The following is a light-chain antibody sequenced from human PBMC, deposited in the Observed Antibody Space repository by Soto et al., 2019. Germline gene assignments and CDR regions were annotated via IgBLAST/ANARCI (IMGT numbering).Light chain of an antibody. Sequence: DIQMTQSPSTLSASVGDRVTITCRASQSISSWLAWYQQKPGKAPKLLIYDASSLESGVPSRFSGSGSGKEFTLTISSLQPDDCATYYCQQYNSYSPWTFGQGTKVEIK. J-gene: IGKJ1*01. V-gene: IGKV1-5*01. CDR1: QSISSW. CDR3: QQYNSYSPWT. CDR2: DAS.